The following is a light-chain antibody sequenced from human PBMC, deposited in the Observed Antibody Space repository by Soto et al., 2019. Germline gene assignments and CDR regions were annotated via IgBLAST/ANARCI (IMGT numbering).Light chain of an antibody. CDR3: HQYDTSPRT. V-gene: IGKV3-20*01. CDR2: AAS. Sequence: WTQSPATLSLSRVEVATLSCRASQSLSSGYLAWYQQKPGQAPMILIYAASSRATGIPDRFNCSGSGRSFNSSFSRLAPEDFAVYYCHQYDTSPRTCGQGTKVDIK. J-gene: IGKJ1*01. CDR1: QSLSSGY.